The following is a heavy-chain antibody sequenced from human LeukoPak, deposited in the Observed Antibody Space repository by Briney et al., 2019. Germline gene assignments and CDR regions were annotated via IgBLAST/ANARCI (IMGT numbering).Heavy chain of an antibody. CDR2: ISAYNGNT. J-gene: IGHJ4*02. V-gene: IGHV1-18*01. CDR1: GYTFTSYG. Sequence: ASVKVSCKASGYTFTSYGISWVRQAPGQGLEWMGWISAYNGNTNYAQKLQGRVTMTTDTSTGTAYMELRSLRSDDTAVYYCARDQNYYDSSGYCDYWGQGTLVTVSS. CDR3: ARDQNYYDSSGYCDY. D-gene: IGHD3-22*01.